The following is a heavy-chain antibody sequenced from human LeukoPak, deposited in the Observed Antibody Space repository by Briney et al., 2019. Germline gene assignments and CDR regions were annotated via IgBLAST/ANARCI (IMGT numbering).Heavy chain of an antibody. CDR3: ARELRYSYGENDAFDI. V-gene: IGHV1-46*01. J-gene: IGHJ3*02. D-gene: IGHD5-18*01. CDR2: INPSGGST. CDR1: GYTFTSYY. Sequence: GASVKVSCKASGYTFTSYYMHWVRQAPGQGLEWMGIINPSGGSTSYAQKFQGRVTMTRDTSTSTVYMELSSLRSEDTAVYYCARELRYSYGENDAFDIWGQGTMVTVSS.